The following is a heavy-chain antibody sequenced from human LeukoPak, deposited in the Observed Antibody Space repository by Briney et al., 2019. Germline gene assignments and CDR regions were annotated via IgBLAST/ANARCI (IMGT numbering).Heavy chain of an antibody. CDR1: GYTFTGYY. CDR2: INPNSGGT. CDR3: ARASSDFWNGYYLIDY. Sequence: ASVKVSCKASGYTFTGYYMHWVRQAPGQGLEWMGWINPNSGGTNYAQKFQGRVTMTRDTSISTAYMELSRLRSDDTAVYYCARASSDFWNGYYLIDYWGQGTLVTVSS. D-gene: IGHD3-3*01. J-gene: IGHJ4*02. V-gene: IGHV1-2*02.